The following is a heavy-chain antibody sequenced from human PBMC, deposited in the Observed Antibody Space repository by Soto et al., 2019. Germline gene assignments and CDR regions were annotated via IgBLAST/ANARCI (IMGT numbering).Heavy chain of an antibody. V-gene: IGHV4-61*08. CDR3: ARESVAAAAGCFDY. CDR2: IYYSGST. D-gene: IGHD6-13*01. J-gene: IGHJ4*02. CDR1: GGSVSSGGYY. Sequence: QVQLQESGPGLVKPSETLSLTCTVSGGSVSSGGYYWSWIRQPPGKGMEWIGYIYYSGSTNYNPSLKSRVTISVDTSKNQFSLKLSSVTAADTAVYYCARESVAAAAGCFDYWGQGTLVTVSS.